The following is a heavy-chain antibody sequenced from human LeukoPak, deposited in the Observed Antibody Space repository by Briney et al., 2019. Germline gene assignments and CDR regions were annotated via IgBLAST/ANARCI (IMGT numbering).Heavy chain of an antibody. J-gene: IGHJ4*02. V-gene: IGHV3-73*01. Sequence: GGSLRLSCAASGFTFTGSAMHRVRRASGKGLEWVGRIRSKANSYATAYAASVKGRFTISRDDSKNTAYLQMNRLKTEDTAVYYCTRHFDVVGVAATPEFDYWGQGTLVTVSS. D-gene: IGHD2-15*01. CDR3: TRHFDVVGVAATPEFDY. CDR1: GFTFTGSA. CDR2: IRSKANSYAT.